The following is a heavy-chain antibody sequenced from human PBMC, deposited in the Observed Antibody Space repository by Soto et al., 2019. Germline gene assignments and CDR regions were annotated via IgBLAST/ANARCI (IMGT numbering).Heavy chain of an antibody. V-gene: IGHV1-18*01. J-gene: IGHJ5*02. Sequence: ASVKVSCKASGYTFTSYGISWVRQAPGQGLEWMGWTSAYNGNTNYAQKLQGRVTMTTDTSTSTAYMELRSLRSDDTAVYYCARDYYGSGRLNAHNWFDPWGQGTLVTVSS. D-gene: IGHD3-10*01. CDR3: ARDYYGSGRLNAHNWFDP. CDR2: TSAYNGNT. CDR1: GYTFTSYG.